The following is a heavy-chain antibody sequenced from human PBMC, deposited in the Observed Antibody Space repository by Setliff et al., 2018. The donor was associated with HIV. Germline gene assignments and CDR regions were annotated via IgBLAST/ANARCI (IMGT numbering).Heavy chain of an antibody. V-gene: IGHV1-69*10. Sequence: ASVKVSCKTSGGTFSTYVITWVRQAPGQGLEWMGGMLPILGMGDFAQKFQGRVTITADASTRTAYMELSSLTSDDTAVYYCAGSAHSYSYMGYYHHTMDVWGQGTTVTVSS. CDR1: GGTFSTYV. CDR2: MLPILGMG. CDR3: AGSAHSYSYMGYYHHTMDV. D-gene: IGHD4-4*01. J-gene: IGHJ6*02.